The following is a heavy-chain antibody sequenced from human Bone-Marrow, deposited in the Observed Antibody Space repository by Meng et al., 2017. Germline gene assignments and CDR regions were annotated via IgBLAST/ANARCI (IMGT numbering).Heavy chain of an antibody. D-gene: IGHD6-13*01. CDR3: ARDLFRGSAAGTSWYAFDI. J-gene: IGHJ3*02. Sequence: GSLRLSCTVPGGSVSSGSYYWSWIRQPPGKGLEWIGYIHYSGSTNYNPSLKSRVTISVDTSKNQFSLKLSSVTAADTAVYYCARDLFRGSAAGTSWYAFDIWGQGTMVTVSS. V-gene: IGHV4-61*01. CDR2: IHYSGST. CDR1: GGSVSSGSYY.